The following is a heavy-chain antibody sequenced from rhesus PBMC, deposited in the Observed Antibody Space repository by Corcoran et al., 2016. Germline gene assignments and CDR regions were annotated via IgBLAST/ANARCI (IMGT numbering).Heavy chain of an antibody. CDR3: TRGQRLAYSSSYRFDV. Sequence: EVQLVESGGGVVQPGGSLRLSCAASGFTFDDYAMHWVRQAPGKGLEWVSRIRWTSGTIYYAASVKGQFTISRDNANDSRFRQRARLSAEDTAVYYCTRGQRLAYSSSYRFDVWGPGVLVTVSS. J-gene: IGHJ5-1*01. V-gene: IGHV3-134*01. D-gene: IGHD6-43*01. CDR2: IRWTSGTI. CDR1: GFTFDDYA.